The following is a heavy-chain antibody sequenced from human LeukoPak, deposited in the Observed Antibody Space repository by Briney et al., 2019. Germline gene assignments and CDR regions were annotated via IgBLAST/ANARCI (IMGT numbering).Heavy chain of an antibody. CDR2: TKPEGSAE. J-gene: IGHJ4*02. V-gene: IGHV3-7*01. CDR1: GLSFRNYW. D-gene: IGHD2-15*01. CDR3: ARDGGLHTNFDY. Sequence: GGSLRLSCAASGLSFRNYWMGWVRQAPGKGLEWVANTKPEGSAEYYADSVRGRFTASRDNANNLLYLQMNRLRAEDTAVYYCARDGGLHTNFDYWGQGTLLTVSS.